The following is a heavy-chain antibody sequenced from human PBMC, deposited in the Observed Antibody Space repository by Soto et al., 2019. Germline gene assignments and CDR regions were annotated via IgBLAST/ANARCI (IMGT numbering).Heavy chain of an antibody. CDR2: IYYSGST. D-gene: IGHD3-22*01. V-gene: IGHV4-30-4*01. J-gene: IGHJ5*02. CDR1: GGSISSGDYY. CDR3: AREKVSPGDSSGYYRYNWFDP. Sequence: SETLSLTCTVSGGSISSGDYYWSWIRQPPGKGLEWIGYIYYSGSTYYNPSLKSRVTISVDTSKNQFSLKLSSVTAADTAVYYCAREKVSPGDSSGYYRYNWFDPWGQGTLVTVSS.